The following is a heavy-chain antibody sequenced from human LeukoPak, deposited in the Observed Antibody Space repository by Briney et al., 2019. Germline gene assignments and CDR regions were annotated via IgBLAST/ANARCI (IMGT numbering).Heavy chain of an antibody. V-gene: IGHV4-39*07. D-gene: IGHD3-10*01. J-gene: IGHJ6*03. CDR3: ARPGYGSGRPNPYYYYMDV. CDR1: GGSISSTNYY. CDR2: IYYSGST. Sequence: SETLSLTCTVSGGSISSTNYYWGWIRQPPGKGLEWIGSIYYSGSTYYNPSLKSRVTISVDTSKNHFSLKLSSVTAADTAVYYCARPGYGSGRPNPYYYYMDVWGKGTTVTISS.